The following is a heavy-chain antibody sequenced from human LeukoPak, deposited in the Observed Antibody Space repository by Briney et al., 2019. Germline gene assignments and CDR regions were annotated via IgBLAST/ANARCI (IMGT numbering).Heavy chain of an antibody. V-gene: IGHV3-15*01. D-gene: IGHD2-21*02. CDR3: TTSLAGAVTAVYPFDN. CDR1: GFSFSSYA. Sequence: GGSLRLSCAASGFSFSSYAVSWVRQAPGRGLEWVGRIKSKTDGGTTDYAAPVKGRITISRDDSTNTLHLQMNSLKTEDTAVYYCTTSLAGAVTAVYPFDNWGQGTLVTVSS. CDR2: IKSKTDGGTT. J-gene: IGHJ4*02.